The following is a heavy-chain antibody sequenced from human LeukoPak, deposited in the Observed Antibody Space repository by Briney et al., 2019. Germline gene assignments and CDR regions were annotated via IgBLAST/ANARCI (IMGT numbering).Heavy chain of an antibody. V-gene: IGHV4-59*01. D-gene: IGHD3-16*01. Sequence: PSETLSLTCTVSDDSISDYYRGWIRQPPGKGLEWIGYIHNGGTSTYNLSLRSRVTISADTSKNQFSLKLNSMTTADTAVYYCTRGAGWLIDYWGQGILVTVSS. J-gene: IGHJ4*02. CDR1: DDSISDYY. CDR3: TRGAGWLIDY. CDR2: IHNGGTS.